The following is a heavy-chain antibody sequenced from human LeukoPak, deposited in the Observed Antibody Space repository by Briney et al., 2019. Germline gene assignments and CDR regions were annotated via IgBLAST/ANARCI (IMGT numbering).Heavy chain of an antibody. J-gene: IGHJ4*02. CDR2: ISSDENND. CDR3: ARDRPGITVACALDY. Sequence: GGSLPLSCAASGFSFSNNVMHWVRQAPGKGLGWVGVISSDENNDYYADSVQGRFTIARDNSKSPLYLQMNSLRAEDTAVYYCARDRPGITVACALDYWGQGTLVTVSS. CDR1: GFSFSNNV. D-gene: IGHD6-19*01. V-gene: IGHV3-30*04.